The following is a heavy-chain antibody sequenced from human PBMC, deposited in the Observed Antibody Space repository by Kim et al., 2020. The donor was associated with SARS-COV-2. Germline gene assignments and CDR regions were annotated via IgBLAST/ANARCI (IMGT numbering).Heavy chain of an antibody. Sequence: GGSLRLSCAASGFTFSSYSMNWVRQAPGKGLEWVSSISSSSSYIYYADSVKGRFTISRDNAKNSLYLQMNSLRAEDTAVYYCARGGPPRYSGYDLGYWGQGTLVAVSS. CDR2: ISSSSSYI. D-gene: IGHD5-12*01. V-gene: IGHV3-21*01. CDR3: ARGGPPRYSGYDLGY. J-gene: IGHJ4*02. CDR1: GFTFSSYS.